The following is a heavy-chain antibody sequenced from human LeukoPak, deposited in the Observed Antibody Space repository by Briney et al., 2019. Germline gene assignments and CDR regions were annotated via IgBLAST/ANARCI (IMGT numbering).Heavy chain of an antibody. D-gene: IGHD3-22*01. Sequence: SETLSLTCTVSGGSISSYYWSWIRQPPGKGLEWVGYIYYSGSTNYNPSLKSRVTISVDTSKNQFSLKLSYVTAADTAVYYCARGDSSGYSPLIDYWGQGTLVTVSS. CDR1: GGSISSYY. CDR3: ARGDSSGYSPLIDY. J-gene: IGHJ4*02. V-gene: IGHV4-59*01. CDR2: IYYSGST.